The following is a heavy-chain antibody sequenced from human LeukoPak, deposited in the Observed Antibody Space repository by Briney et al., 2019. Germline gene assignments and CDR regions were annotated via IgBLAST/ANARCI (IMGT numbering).Heavy chain of an antibody. CDR3: ARVRVSSGHHPWYFDY. J-gene: IGHJ4*02. D-gene: IGHD3-22*01. V-gene: IGHV4-59*01. CDR2: IYYSGST. CDR1: GGSISSYY. Sequence: SETLSLTCTASGGSISSYYWSWIRQSPGKGLEWIGYIYYSGSTDYNPSLKSRVTISVDTSKNQFSLKLSSVTAADTAVYYCARVRVSSGHHPWYFDYWGQGTLVSVTS.